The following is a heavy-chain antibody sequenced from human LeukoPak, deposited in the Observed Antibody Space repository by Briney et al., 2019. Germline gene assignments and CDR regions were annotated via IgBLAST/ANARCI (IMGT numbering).Heavy chain of an antibody. CDR2: IYYSGST. CDR1: GGSISSYY. CDR3: ARDLPDYYDSSGYPYWYFDL. D-gene: IGHD3-22*01. Sequence: SETLSLTCTVSGGSISSYYWSWIRQPPGKGLEWIGYIYYSGSTNYNPSLKSRVTISVDTSKNQFSLKLSSVTAADTAVYYCARDLPDYYDSSGYPYWYFDLWGRGTLVTVPS. J-gene: IGHJ2*01. V-gene: IGHV4-59*01.